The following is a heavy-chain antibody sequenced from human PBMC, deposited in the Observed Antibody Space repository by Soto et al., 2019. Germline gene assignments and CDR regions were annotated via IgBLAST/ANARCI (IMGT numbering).Heavy chain of an antibody. CDR3: AKIVTEMTTTALKAFDI. V-gene: IGHV3-30*18. D-gene: IGHD4-17*01. CDR1: GFTFSSYG. Sequence: GGSLRLSCAASGFTFSSYGMHWVRQAPGKRLEWVAVISYDGSNKYYADSVKGRFTISRDNSKNTLYLQMNSLRAEDTAVYYCAKIVTEMTTTALKAFDIWGQGTMVTVSS. J-gene: IGHJ3*02. CDR2: ISYDGSNK.